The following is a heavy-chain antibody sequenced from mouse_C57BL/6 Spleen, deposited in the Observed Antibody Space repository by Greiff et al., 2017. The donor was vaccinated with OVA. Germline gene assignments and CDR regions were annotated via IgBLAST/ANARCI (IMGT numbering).Heavy chain of an antibody. D-gene: IGHD2-1*01. Sequence: QVQLKQSGAELARPGASVKMSCKASGYTFTSYTMHWVKQRPGQGLEWIGYINPSSGYTKYNQKFKDKATLTADKSSSTAYMQLSSLTSEDSAVYYCARGGYGNAWFAYWGQGTLVTVSA. CDR2: INPSSGYT. V-gene: IGHV1-4*01. CDR1: GYTFTSYT. J-gene: IGHJ3*01. CDR3: ARGGYGNAWFAY.